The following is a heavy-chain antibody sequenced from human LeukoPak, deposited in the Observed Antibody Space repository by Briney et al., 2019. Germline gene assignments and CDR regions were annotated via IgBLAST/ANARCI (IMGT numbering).Heavy chain of an antibody. CDR2: INHSGST. J-gene: IGHJ4*02. Sequence: PSETLSLTCVVSGGSIRTSSYYWAWIRQPPGKGLEWIGEINHSGSTNYNPSLKSRVTISVDTSKNQFSLKLSSVTAADTAVYYCARGNYYDSSGYYYWGQGTLVTVSS. V-gene: IGHV4-39*07. CDR1: GGSIRTSSYY. D-gene: IGHD3-22*01. CDR3: ARGNYYDSSGYYY.